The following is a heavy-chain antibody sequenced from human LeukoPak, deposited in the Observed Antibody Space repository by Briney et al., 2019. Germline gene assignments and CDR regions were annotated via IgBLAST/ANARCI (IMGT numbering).Heavy chain of an antibody. CDR2: ISNDGTRK. V-gene: IGHV3-30*18. CDR1: GFPFSSYG. CDR3: AKDLTELTLALNC. Sequence: GGSLRLSCAASGFPFSSYGMAWVRQAPGKGLEWMAVISNDGTRKYYADSVKGRFTISRDNSKNTLYLQMSSLRVEDMAVYYCAKDLTELTLALNCWGQGTLVTVSS. D-gene: IGHD3-9*01. J-gene: IGHJ4*02.